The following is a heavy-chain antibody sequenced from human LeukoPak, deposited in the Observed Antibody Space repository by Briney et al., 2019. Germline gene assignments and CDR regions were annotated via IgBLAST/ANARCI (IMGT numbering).Heavy chain of an antibody. CDR3: AGEYCGSYRFDY. V-gene: IGHV4-30-2*01. CDR1: AASISSGGYS. CDR2: IFQSGST. D-gene: IGHD2-21*02. J-gene: IGHJ4*02. Sequence: SQTLSLTCAVSAASISSGGYSWSWIRQPPGKGLELIGYIFQSGSTYYNPSLKSRVTISVDRSKNQFSLNLGSVTAADTAVYYCAGEYCGSYRFDYWGQGNLVTVSS.